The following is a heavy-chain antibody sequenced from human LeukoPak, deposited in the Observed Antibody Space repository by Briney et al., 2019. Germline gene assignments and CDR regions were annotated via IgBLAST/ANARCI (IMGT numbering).Heavy chain of an antibody. Sequence: GASVKVSCKASGYTFTNYGISWVRQAPGQGLEWMGWMSAYTGNTNYAQNLQGRVTMTTDTSTSTAYMELRSLRSDDTAVYYCARSGVGYFYDTTGYYPLDYWGQGTLVTVSS. CDR3: ARSGVGYFYDTTGYYPLDY. J-gene: IGHJ4*02. D-gene: IGHD3-22*01. V-gene: IGHV1-18*01. CDR1: GYTFTNYG. CDR2: MSAYTGNT.